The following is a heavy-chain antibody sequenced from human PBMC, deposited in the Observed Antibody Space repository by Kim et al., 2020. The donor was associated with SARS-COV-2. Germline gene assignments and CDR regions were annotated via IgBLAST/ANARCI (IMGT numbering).Heavy chain of an antibody. D-gene: IGHD3-10*01. CDR2: INTSGYNT. CDR3: VPFRDGSGSGSSYYYGMDV. V-gene: IGHV3-64*05. J-gene: IGHJ6*02. Sequence: GGSLRISCSASGFSSSTYFMLWVRQAPGKGLEYVSGINTSGYNTFYADSVRGRFTVSRDNSKNTLYIQMSSLRADDAAVYYCVPFRDGSGSGSSYYYGMDVWGQGTTVTVSS. CDR1: GFSSSTYF.